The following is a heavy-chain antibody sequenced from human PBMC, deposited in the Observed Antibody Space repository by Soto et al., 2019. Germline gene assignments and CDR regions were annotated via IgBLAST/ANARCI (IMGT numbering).Heavy chain of an antibody. CDR1: GFSVSGNY. CDR2: LYSGGST. V-gene: IGHV3-53*04. D-gene: IGHD2-2*02. Sequence: GGSLRLSCAASGFSVSGNYMTWVRQAPGKGLEWVAVLYSGGSTFYAGSVKGRFTISRHDSKNTLYLQMSSLKIEDTALYYCAAYRGSALDVWGQGTLVTV. J-gene: IGHJ4*01. CDR3: AAYRGSALDV.